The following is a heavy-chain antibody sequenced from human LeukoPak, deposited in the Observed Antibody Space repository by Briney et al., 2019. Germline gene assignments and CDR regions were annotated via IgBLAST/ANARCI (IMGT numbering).Heavy chain of an antibody. V-gene: IGHV1-2*02. D-gene: IGHD3-22*01. CDR2: INPNSGGT. Sequence: ASVKVSCKASGYTFTGYYMHWVRQAPGQGLEWMGWINPNSGGTNYAQKVQGRVTMTRDTSISTAYMELSRLRSDDTAVYYCAKDKYYYDSSGPENFDYWGQGTLVTVSS. CDR1: GYTFTGYY. CDR3: AKDKYYYDSSGPENFDY. J-gene: IGHJ4*02.